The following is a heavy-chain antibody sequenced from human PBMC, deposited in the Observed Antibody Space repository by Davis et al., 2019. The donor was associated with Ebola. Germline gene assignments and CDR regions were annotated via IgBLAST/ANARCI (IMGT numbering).Heavy chain of an antibody. CDR2: ISAYNGNT. Sequence: AASVKVSCKASGYTFTSYGISWVRQAPGQGLEWMGWISAYNGNTNYAQKLQGRVTMTTDTSTSTAYMELRSLRSDDTAVYYCATDHEFKFFSRALYYAMDVWGKGTTVTVSS. D-gene: IGHD3-10*01. J-gene: IGHJ6*04. CDR1: GYTFTSYG. V-gene: IGHV1-18*04. CDR3: ATDHEFKFFSRALYYAMDV.